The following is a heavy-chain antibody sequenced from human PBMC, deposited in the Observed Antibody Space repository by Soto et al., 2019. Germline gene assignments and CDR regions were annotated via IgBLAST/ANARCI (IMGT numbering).Heavy chain of an antibody. CDR1: GFTFSSYG. V-gene: IGHV3-33*01. Sequence: QVQLVESGGGVVQPGRSLRLSCAASGFTFSSYGMHWVRQAPGKGLEWVAVIWYDGSNKYYADSVKGRFTISRDNSKNTMYLQMNRLSAEDTSVYYWARDGGCRDGYTVGCNWFDPWGQGTLVTVSS. D-gene: IGHD5-12*01. CDR2: IWYDGSNK. CDR3: ARDGGCRDGYTVGCNWFDP. J-gene: IGHJ5*02.